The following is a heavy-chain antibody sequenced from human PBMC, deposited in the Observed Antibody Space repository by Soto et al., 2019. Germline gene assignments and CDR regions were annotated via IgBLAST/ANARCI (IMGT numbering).Heavy chain of an antibody. J-gene: IGHJ4*02. CDR2: ISSRSSEI. Sequence: GGSLRLSCVVSGFTFSDHYMNWVRQAPGKGLQWVAYISSRSSEINYADPVKGRFTISRDNAENSVFLHMTSLTAEDTGVYFCARGDGAVGAAIDIWGQGTLVTVSS. CDR1: GFTFSDHY. V-gene: IGHV3-11*06. D-gene: IGHD2-15*01. CDR3: ARGDGAVGAAIDI.